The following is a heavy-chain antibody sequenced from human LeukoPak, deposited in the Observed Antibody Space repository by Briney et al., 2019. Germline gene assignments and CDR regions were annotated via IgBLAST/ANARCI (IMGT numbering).Heavy chain of an antibody. J-gene: IGHJ5*02. V-gene: IGHV4-4*07. CDR1: GGSISNYY. D-gene: IGHD3-9*01. CDR2: MYASGST. CDR3: ARGVRLRYFDWLLHPRYFWFDP. Sequence: PSETLSLTCTVSGGSISNYYWSWIRQPAGKRLEWIGRMYASGSTYYNPSLKSRITMSIDTSKNQFSLKLSSVTAADTAVYYCARGVRLRYFDWLLHPRYFWFDPWGQGTLVTVSS.